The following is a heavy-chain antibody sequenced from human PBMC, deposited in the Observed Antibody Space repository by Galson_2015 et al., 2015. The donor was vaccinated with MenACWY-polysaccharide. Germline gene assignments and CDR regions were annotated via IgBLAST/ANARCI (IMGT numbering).Heavy chain of an antibody. V-gene: IGHV3-9*01. J-gene: IGHJ4*02. CDR2: IRWNSVTI. CDR1: GFTIDDYA. D-gene: IGHD2-15*01. Sequence: SLRLSCAASGFTIDDYAMHWVRQAPGKGLEWVSGIRWNSVTIGYADSVKGRFTISRDNAKNSLYLQMNSLRTEDTALYYCAKSPEWYCSGDSCLTLDYWGQGTLATVSS. CDR3: AKSPEWYCSGDSCLTLDY.